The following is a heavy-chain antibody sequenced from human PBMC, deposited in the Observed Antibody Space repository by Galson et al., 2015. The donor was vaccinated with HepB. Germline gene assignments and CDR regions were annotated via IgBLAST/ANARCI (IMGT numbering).Heavy chain of an antibody. CDR1: GYPFTKFA. CDR2: INAGSGNT. Sequence: VKVSCKASGYPFTKFAMHWVRQAPGQRLEWMGWINAGSGNTKYSQKIQGRVTITRDTSASTAYMELSSLRSEDTAVYYCARGWVDYWGQGTLVTVSS. D-gene: IGHD1-26*01. CDR3: ARGWVDY. V-gene: IGHV1-3*01. J-gene: IGHJ4*02.